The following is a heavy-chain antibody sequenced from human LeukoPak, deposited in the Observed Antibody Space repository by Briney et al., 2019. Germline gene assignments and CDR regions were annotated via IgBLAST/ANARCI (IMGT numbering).Heavy chain of an antibody. D-gene: IGHD3-22*01. CDR3: ATYYYDSSGYSNWFDP. CDR1: GGSISSYY. CDR2: IYTSGST. Sequence: SETLSLTCTVSGGSISSYYWSWIRQPAGKGLEWIGRIYTSGSTNYNPSLRSRVTMSVDTSKNQFSLKLSSVTAADTAVYYCATYYYDSSGYSNWFDPWGQGTLVTVSS. V-gene: IGHV4-4*07. J-gene: IGHJ5*02.